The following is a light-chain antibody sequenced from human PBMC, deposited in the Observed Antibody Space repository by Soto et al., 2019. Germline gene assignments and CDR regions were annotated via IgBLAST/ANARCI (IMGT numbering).Light chain of an antibody. CDR1: QSISKF. V-gene: IGKV1-39*01. CDR2: AAS. CDR3: QQSYSTPLT. Sequence: DIQMTQSPSSLSASVGDRVTITCRASQSISKFLNWYQQKPGKAPKLLIYAASSLQSGVPARFSGSGSGTDFTLTISSLQPADFATYYCQQSYSTPLTFGGGTKVEIK. J-gene: IGKJ4*01.